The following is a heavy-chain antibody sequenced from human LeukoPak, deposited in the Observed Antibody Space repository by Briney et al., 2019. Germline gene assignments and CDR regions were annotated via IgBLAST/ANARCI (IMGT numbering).Heavy chain of an antibody. CDR1: GYTFSSYG. CDR2: INPQKRDT. V-gene: IGHV1-18*01. Sequence: ASVKVSCKASGYTFSSYGINWVRLAPGRGPEWMASINPQKRDTHYAQNFQGRVTVTAGTSPNTAYMELRSLRSDDTAIYYCARRKYGADYNGMDVWGQGTTVTASS. CDR3: ARRKYGADYNGMDV. D-gene: IGHD4/OR15-4a*01. J-gene: IGHJ6*02.